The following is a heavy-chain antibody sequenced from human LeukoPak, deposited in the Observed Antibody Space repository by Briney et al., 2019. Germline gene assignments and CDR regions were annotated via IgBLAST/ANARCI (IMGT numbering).Heavy chain of an antibody. D-gene: IGHD3/OR15-3a*01. CDR1: GYSISSGYY. CDR2: IYHSGST. Sequence: SETLSLTCAVSGYSISSGYYWGWIRQPPGKGLEWIGSIYHSGSTYYNPSPKSRVTISVDTSKNQFSLKLSSVTAADTAVYYCARHAGTGDYWGQGTLVTVSS. J-gene: IGHJ4*02. V-gene: IGHV4-38-2*01. CDR3: ARHAGTGDY.